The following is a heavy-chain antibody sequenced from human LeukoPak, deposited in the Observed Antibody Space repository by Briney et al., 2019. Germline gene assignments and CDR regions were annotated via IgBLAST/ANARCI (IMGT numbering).Heavy chain of an antibody. Sequence: GGPLTLSCRASVFPFSTYNMHWVREAPGKGLEGVAVIWYDGSDKYYGDSVKGRFTIYRDNSKNTLWLQMNSLRAEDTAVYYCAKDSGGGYCYLDYWGQGTMVTVSS. V-gene: IGHV3-33*06. CDR2: IWYDGSDK. D-gene: IGHD2-21*02. CDR1: VFPFSTYN. J-gene: IGHJ4*02. CDR3: AKDSGGGYCYLDY.